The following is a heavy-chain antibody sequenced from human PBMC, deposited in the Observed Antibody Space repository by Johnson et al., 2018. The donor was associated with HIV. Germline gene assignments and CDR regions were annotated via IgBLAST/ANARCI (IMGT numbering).Heavy chain of an antibody. CDR2: IGPAGDT. J-gene: IGHJ3*01. D-gene: IGHD3-16*01. CDR1: GFTFSSYD. CDR3: AKDGGRWSYSFDV. Sequence: VQLVESGGGLVQPGGSLRLSCAASGFTFSSYDMHWVRQATGKGLEWVSTIGPAGDTYYPDSVKGRFTISRENSKNTLYLQMNSLRTEDTALYYCAKDGGRWSYSFDVWGQGTMVSVSS. V-gene: IGHV3-13*01.